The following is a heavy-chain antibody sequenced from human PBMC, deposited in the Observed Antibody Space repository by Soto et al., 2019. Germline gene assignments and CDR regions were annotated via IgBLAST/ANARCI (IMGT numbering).Heavy chain of an antibody. CDR1: GDSISSNY. Sequence: PSETLSLTCTVSGDSISSNYWSWIRQPPGKGLEWIGNIYYSGNPPYNPSFKSRVTMSVDRSKNQFSLRLSSLTAADTAVYYCARHVKGDYFDYWGQGTLVTVSS. V-gene: IGHV4-59*08. J-gene: IGHJ4*02. CDR2: IYYSGNP. CDR3: ARHVKGDYFDY.